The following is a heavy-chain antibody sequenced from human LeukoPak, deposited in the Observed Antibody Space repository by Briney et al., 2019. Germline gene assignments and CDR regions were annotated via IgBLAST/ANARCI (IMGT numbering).Heavy chain of an antibody. Sequence: PGGSLRLSCAASGFTFRSYAMSWVRQAPGKGLEWVSSISGGGGSAYYADSVKGRFTVSRDNSKNTLYLQMNSLRAEDTAVYYCAKAPHIVGADYWGQGTLVTVSS. CDR2: ISGGGGSA. J-gene: IGHJ4*02. V-gene: IGHV3-23*01. D-gene: IGHD1-26*01. CDR3: AKAPHIVGADY. CDR1: GFTFRSYA.